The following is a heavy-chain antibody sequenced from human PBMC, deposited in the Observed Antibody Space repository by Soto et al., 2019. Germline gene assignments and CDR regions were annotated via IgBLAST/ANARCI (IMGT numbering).Heavy chain of an antibody. J-gene: IGHJ3*02. V-gene: IGHV3-48*02. D-gene: IGHD3-22*01. Sequence: GGSLRLSCAPSGLTFSSYIINWVRRDPGKGLERVSYISSSSSTIYYADSVKGRFTISRDNAKNSLYLQINSLRDEDTAVYYCADSSGYYAFDIWGKGKMVTVAS. CDR1: GLTFSSYI. CDR2: ISSSSSTI. CDR3: ADSSGYYAFDI.